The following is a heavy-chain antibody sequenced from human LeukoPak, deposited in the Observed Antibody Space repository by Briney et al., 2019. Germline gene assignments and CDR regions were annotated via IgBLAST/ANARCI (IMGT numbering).Heavy chain of an antibody. J-gene: IGHJ5*02. CDR3: ARAPCVGDCSSVVEP. D-gene: IGHD2-21*02. V-gene: IGHV3-48*04. Sequence: GGSLRLSCAGSGFTFSNYSMFWLRQTPGKGPQWVSFISSTGKTKYYADSVRGRFTISTDNAKSSLYLEVNSLRGKDTSVYFRARAPCVGDCSSVVEPWGQGTLVTVSS. CDR1: GFTFSNYS. CDR2: ISSTGKTK.